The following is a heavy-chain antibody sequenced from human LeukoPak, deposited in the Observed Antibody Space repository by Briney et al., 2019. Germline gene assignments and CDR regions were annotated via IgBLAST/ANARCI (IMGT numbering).Heavy chain of an antibody. CDR2: INHSGST. V-gene: IGHV4-34*01. Sequence: PSETLSLTCAVYGGSFSGYYWSWIRQPPGKGLEWIGEINHSGSTNYNPSLKSRVTISVDTSKNQFSLKLSSVTAADTAVYYCASLSTRGNVWGQGTTVTVSS. D-gene: IGHD3-10*01. J-gene: IGHJ6*02. CDR3: ASLSTRGNV. CDR1: GGSFSGYY.